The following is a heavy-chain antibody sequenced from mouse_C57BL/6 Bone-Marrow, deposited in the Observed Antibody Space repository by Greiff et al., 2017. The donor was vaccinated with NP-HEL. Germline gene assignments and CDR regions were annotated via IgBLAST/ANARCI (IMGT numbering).Heavy chain of an antibody. CDR3: AREVGY. V-gene: IGHV5-9*01. CDR1: GFTFSSYT. CDR2: ISGGGGNT. Sequence: DVQLVESGGGLVKPGGSLKLSCAASGFTFSSYTMSWVRQTPEKRLEWVATISGGGGNTYYPDSVKGRFTISRDNAKNTLYLQMGSLRAEDTALYYCAREVGYWGQGTLVTVSA. J-gene: IGHJ3*01.